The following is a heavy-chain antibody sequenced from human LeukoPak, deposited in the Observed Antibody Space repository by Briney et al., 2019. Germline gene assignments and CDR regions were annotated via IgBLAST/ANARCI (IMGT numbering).Heavy chain of an antibody. CDR2: ISYDGSNK. Sequence: PGRSLRLSCATSGFTFSSCAMHWVRQAPGKGLEWVAVISYDGSNKYYADSVKGRFTISRDNSKNTPYLQMNSLRAEDTAVYYCAKDDKNYQLLYFGYMDVWGQGTTVTVSS. CDR3: AKDDKNYQLLYFGYMDV. CDR1: GFTFSSCA. V-gene: IGHV3-30*18. J-gene: IGHJ6*02. D-gene: IGHD2-2*02.